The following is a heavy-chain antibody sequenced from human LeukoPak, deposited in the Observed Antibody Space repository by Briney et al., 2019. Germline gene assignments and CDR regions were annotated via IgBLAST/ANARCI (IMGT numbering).Heavy chain of an antibody. CDR3: ARDYYYMDV. Sequence: SETLSLTCAVSGGSISGSSYYWGWIRQPPGKKLEWIGSIYSSGSTYYNPSLKSRVTISVDTSKNQFSLKLSSVTAADTAVYYCARDYYYMDVWGKGTTVTVSS. J-gene: IGHJ6*03. CDR1: GGSISGSSYY. CDR2: IYSSGST. V-gene: IGHV4-39*07.